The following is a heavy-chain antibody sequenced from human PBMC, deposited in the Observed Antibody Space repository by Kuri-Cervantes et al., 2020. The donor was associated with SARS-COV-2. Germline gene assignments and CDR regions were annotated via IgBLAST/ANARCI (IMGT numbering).Heavy chain of an antibody. CDR1: GFTFSDYY. D-gene: IGHD2-2*01. CDR2: IYPSGGTI. Sequence: GGSLRLSCAASGFTFSDYYMTWIRQAPGKGLELVANIYPSGGTIYYADSVKGRFTISRDNAKNSLYLQMISLRAEDTALYYCARDLSDSSTPPHDPWGQGTLVTVSS. J-gene: IGHJ5*02. CDR3: ARDLSDSSTPPHDP. V-gene: IGHV3-11*01.